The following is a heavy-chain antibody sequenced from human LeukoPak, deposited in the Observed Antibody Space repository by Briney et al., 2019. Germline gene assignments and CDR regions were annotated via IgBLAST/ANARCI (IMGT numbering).Heavy chain of an antibody. Sequence: PGGSLRLSCAVSGFTFSSFAMSWVRQAPGKGLEWVSQISGNGATTYYADSVRGRFTISRDNSKNMLYLQMDSLRAKDTALYYCAKDERGHCGGDCYVNWGQGHLVTVSS. D-gene: IGHD2-21*02. CDR2: ISGNGATT. CDR1: GFTFSSFA. CDR3: AKDERGHCGGDCYVN. V-gene: IGHV3-23*01. J-gene: IGHJ4*02.